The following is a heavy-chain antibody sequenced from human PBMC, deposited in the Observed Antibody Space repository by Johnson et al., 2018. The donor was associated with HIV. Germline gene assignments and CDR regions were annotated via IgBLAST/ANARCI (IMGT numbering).Heavy chain of an antibody. V-gene: IGHV3-48*03. J-gene: IGHJ3*02. CDR1: GFTFDDYA. CDR2: ISSTGITI. Sequence: VQLVESGGGLVQRGGSLRLSCAASGFTFDDYAMHWVRQAPGKGLEWVSYISSTGITIYYADSVRGRFTISRDNAKNSLYLQMNSLRAEDTAVYYCARIDYSNYEEAFDIWGQGTMVTVSS. D-gene: IGHD4-11*01. CDR3: ARIDYSNYEEAFDI.